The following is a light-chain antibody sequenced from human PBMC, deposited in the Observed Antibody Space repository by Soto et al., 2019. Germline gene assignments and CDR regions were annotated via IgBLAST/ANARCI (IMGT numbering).Light chain of an antibody. CDR3: SSYTSSSTGV. Sequence: QSVLTQPASVSGSPGQSITISCTGTSSDVGGYNYVSWYQQHPGKAPKLMIYDVSNRPSGVSNRFSGSKSGNTASLTISGLQAEDEADYYCSSYTSSSTGVFGTGTXVTVL. V-gene: IGLV2-14*01. CDR2: DVS. CDR1: SSDVGGYNY. J-gene: IGLJ1*01.